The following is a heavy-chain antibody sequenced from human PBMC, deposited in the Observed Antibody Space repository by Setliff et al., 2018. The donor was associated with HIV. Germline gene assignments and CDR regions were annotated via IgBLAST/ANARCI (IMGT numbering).Heavy chain of an antibody. Sequence: GGSLRLSCAASGYTFDDYAMSWVRQAPGKGLEWVSTIAGNAINTYHADSVKGRFTIFRDNSKNTLSLQMSSLRAEDTAVYYCASSGSYGYWGQGTLVTVSS. CDR2: IAGNAINT. CDR1: GYTFDDYA. CDR3: ASSGSYGY. J-gene: IGHJ4*02. D-gene: IGHD1-26*01. V-gene: IGHV3-23*01.